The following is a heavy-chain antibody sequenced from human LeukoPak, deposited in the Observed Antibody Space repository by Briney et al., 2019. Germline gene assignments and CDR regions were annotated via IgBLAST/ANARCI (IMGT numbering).Heavy chain of an antibody. CDR1: GGSFSGYY. CDR3: ARGARRKYSGSRSPFGERNWFDP. D-gene: IGHD1-26*01. Sequence: PSETLSLTCAVYGGSFSGYYWSWIRQPPGKGLEWIGEINHSGSTNYNPSLKSRVTISVDTSKNQFSLKLSSVTAADTAVYYCARGARRKYSGSRSPFGERNWFDPWGQGTLVTVSS. J-gene: IGHJ5*02. V-gene: IGHV4-34*01. CDR2: INHSGST.